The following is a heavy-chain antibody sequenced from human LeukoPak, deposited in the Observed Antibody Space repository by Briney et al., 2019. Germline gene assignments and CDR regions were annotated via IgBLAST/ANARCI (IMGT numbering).Heavy chain of an antibody. V-gene: IGHV4-34*01. CDR1: GGSFSGYY. CDR3: ARGGRFGEKLGY. J-gene: IGHJ4*02. D-gene: IGHD3-10*01. Sequence: PSETLSLTCAVYGGSFSGYYWSWIRQPPGKGLEWIGEINHSGSTNYNPSLKSRVTISVDTSKNQFSLKLSSVTAADTAVYYCARGGRFGEKLGYWGQGTLVTVSS. CDR2: INHSGST.